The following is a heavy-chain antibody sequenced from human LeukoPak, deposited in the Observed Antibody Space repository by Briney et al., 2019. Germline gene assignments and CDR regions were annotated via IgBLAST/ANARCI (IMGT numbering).Heavy chain of an antibody. CDR1: GFTFSSYA. CDR2: ISGRGDST. CDR3: AKLTQTGMTRHFDY. J-gene: IGHJ4*02. D-gene: IGHD1-1*01. Sequence: PGGSLRLSCAASGFTFSSYAMNWVRQAPGKGLEWVSVISGRGDSTYYADSVKGRFTISRDNSKNTLYLQMNTLRAEDTAVYYCAKLTQTGMTRHFDYWGQGTLVTVSS. V-gene: IGHV3-23*01.